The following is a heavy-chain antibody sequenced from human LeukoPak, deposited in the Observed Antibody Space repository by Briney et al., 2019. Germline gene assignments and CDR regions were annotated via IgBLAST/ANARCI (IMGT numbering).Heavy chain of an antibody. CDR2: IKQDGSEK. V-gene: IGHV3-7*01. CDR1: GFTFSSYW. D-gene: IGHD3-9*01. Sequence: GGSLRLSCAASGFTFSSYWMSWVRQAPGKGLEWVANIKQDGSEKYYVDSVKGRFTISRDNAENSLYLQMNSLRAEDTAVYYCAGILRYFDWFRRGDWFDPWGQGTLVTVSS. CDR3: AGILRYFDWFRRGDWFDP. J-gene: IGHJ5*02.